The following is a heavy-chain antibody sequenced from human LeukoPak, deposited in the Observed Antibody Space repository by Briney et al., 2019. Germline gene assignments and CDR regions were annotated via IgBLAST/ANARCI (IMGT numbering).Heavy chain of an antibody. J-gene: IGHJ4*02. Sequence: PSETLSLTCTVSGGSIGSSSQYWRWIRQTPGKGLEWIGSVYFSGSTYYNPSLKSRVTISLDTSKNQLSLNLGSVTAADTAVYYCARGDYSDSTGYFAYWGQGTLVTVSS. CDR1: GGSIGSSSQY. D-gene: IGHD3-22*01. V-gene: IGHV4-39*01. CDR3: ARGDYSDSTGYFAY. CDR2: VYFSGST.